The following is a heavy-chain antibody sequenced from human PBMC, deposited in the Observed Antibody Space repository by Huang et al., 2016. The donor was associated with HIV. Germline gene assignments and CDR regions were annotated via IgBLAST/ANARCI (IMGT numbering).Heavy chain of an antibody. J-gene: IGHJ6*02. CDR2: INPDVDST. CDR3: AREGQGYAMDV. Sequence: QVQLVQSGAEVKKPGASVKVSCKTSGYTLTSYSIHWVRQAPGQGLEWMGIINPDVDSTSYAPKFQGRVTMTSDTSTSTVYMELSSLRSEDTAMYYCAREGQGYAMDVWGQGTTVTVSS. CDR1: GYTLTSYS. V-gene: IGHV1-46*01.